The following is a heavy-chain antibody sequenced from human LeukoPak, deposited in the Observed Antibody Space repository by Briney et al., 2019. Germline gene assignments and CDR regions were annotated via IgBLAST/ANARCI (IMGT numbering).Heavy chain of an antibody. V-gene: IGHV1-69*13. J-gene: IGHJ4*02. D-gene: IGHD5-18*01. Sequence: GASVTVSCTASAYTFTKYGISWVRQAPGQGLEWMGGIIPIFGTANYAQKFQGRVTITADESTSTAYMELSSLRSEDTAVYYCAREGIQLWLLDYWGQGTLVTVSS. CDR1: AYTFTKYG. CDR2: IIPIFGTA. CDR3: AREGIQLWLLDY.